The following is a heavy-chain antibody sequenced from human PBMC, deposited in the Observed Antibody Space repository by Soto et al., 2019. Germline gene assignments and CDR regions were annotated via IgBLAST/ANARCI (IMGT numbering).Heavy chain of an antibody. D-gene: IGHD2-21*01. J-gene: IGHJ4*02. CDR1: GFSFSSYA. V-gene: IGHV3-23*01. CDR2: ISGSGPTT. Sequence: DVQLLESGGGLVRPGGSLRLSCAASGFSFSSYAMSWFRQAPGKGLEWVSTISGSGPTTYYADSVKGRFTISRDNSQDTLYLQMNPLRAEDTALFFWAKAVWAYYCYDFWGQGTLVTVSS. CDR3: AKAVWAYYCYDF.